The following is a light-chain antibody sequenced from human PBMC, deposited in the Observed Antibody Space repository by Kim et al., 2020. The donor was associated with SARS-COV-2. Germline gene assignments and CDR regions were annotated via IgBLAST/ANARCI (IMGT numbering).Light chain of an antibody. CDR1: SSDVGGYNY. J-gene: IGLJ3*02. V-gene: IGLV2-14*03. CDR2: DVS. Sequence: GQSITISCTGTSSDVGGYNYVSWYQQHPGKAPKLMIYDVSIRPSGVSSRFSGSKSGNTASLTISGLQAEDEADYYCSSYTSSSTLVFGGGTQLTVL. CDR3: SSYTSSSTLV.